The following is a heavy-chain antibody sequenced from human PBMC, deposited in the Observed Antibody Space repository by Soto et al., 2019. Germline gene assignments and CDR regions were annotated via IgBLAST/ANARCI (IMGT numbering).Heavy chain of an antibody. CDR3: ARATYYDILTGYLNYFDY. J-gene: IGHJ4*02. CDR2: IYYSGST. CDR1: GGSISSSTYY. Sequence: PSETLSLTCTVSGGSISSSTYYWGWIRQPPGKGLEWIGSIYYSGSTYYNPSLKSRVTISVDTSKNQFSLKLSSVTAADTAVYYCARATYYDILTGYLNYFDYWRQGTLVTVSS. D-gene: IGHD3-9*01. V-gene: IGHV4-39*01.